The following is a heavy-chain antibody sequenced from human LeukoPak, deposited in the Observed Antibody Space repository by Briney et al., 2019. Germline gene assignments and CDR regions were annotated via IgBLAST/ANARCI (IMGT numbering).Heavy chain of an antibody. CDR1: GGSFSGYY. Sequence: SETLSLTCAVYGGSFSGYYWSWIRQPPGKGLEWIGEINHSGSTSYNPSLKSRVTISVDTSKNQFSLKLSSVTAADTAVYYCARGITGTTFDYWGQGTLVTVSS. V-gene: IGHV4-34*01. CDR2: INHSGST. CDR3: ARGITGTTFDY. D-gene: IGHD1-20*01. J-gene: IGHJ4*02.